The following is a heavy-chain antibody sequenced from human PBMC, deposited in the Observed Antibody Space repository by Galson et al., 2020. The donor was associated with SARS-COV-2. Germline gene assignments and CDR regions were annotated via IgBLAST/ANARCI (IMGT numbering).Heavy chain of an antibody. CDR1: GYTLTDYA. Sequence: ASEKVPYPPSGYTLTDYALHWVRQAPGQRPEWMGWIKPGHGNTKYQQKFQGKVTITRNTSARTAYMELSSLRTEDTAVYYCARGLLWFGELLYEPAFDIWGQGTMVTVSS. CDR2: IKPGHGNT. CDR3: ARGLLWFGELLYEPAFDI. V-gene: IGHV1-3*01. J-gene: IGHJ3*02. D-gene: IGHD3-10*01.